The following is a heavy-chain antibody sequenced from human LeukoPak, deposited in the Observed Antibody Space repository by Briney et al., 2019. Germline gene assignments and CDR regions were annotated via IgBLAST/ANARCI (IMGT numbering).Heavy chain of an antibody. CDR1: GGSIGVTNYY. Sequence: PSETLSLTSPVSGGSIGVTNYYWGVFRQPPGKGLEWIGNIFYSGSTFYNPSFQSRITISVDTSKNQFSLKLGSVTAADTAVYYWSRRFLDWLAHDYWGRGSLVTVSS. D-gene: IGHD3/OR15-3a*01. V-gene: IGHV4-39*01. J-gene: IGHJ4*02. CDR3: SRRFLDWLAHDY. CDR2: IFYSGST.